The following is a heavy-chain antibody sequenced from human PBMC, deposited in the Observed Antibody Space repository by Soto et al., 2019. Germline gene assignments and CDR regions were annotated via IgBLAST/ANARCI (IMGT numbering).Heavy chain of an antibody. CDR1: GHTFHNYA. J-gene: IGHJ4*02. CDR2: ISGSGGST. D-gene: IGHD2-2*01. V-gene: IGHV3-23*01. CDR3: LKVSRDIGVVPAAPN. Sequence: PGGSLRLSCVGSGHTFHNYAMTWVRQAPGKGLEWVSGISGSGGSTYYADSVRGRFTISRDDSKNTLYLQMNSLRAEDTAVYYCLKVSRDIGVVPAAPNSGQGTLVTVSA.